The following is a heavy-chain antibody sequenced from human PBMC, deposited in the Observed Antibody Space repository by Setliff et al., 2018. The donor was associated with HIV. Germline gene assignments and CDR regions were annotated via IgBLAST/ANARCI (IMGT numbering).Heavy chain of an antibody. Sequence: GASVKVSCKASGYTFSDYYLHWVRQAPGQGLEWMGWINGNTGATNYAQKFQGRVTITRDTSMYTAYMELTRLRFDDTAVYSCARGGHDSGPGTWTFDYWGQGALVTVSS. CDR3: ARGGHDSGPGTWTFDY. J-gene: IGHJ4*02. CDR1: GYTFSDYY. CDR2: INGNTGAT. D-gene: IGHD3-10*01. V-gene: IGHV1-2*02.